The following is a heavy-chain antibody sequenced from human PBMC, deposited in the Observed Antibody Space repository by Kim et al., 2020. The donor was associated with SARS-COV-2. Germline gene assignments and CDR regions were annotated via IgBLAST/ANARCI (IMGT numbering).Heavy chain of an antibody. V-gene: IGHV4-59*01. D-gene: IGHD6-19*01. CDR1: GGSISSYY. Sequence: SETLSLTCTVSGGSISSYYWSWIRQPPGKGLEWIGYIYYSGSTNYNPSLKSRVTISVDTSKNQFSLKLSSVTAADTAVYYCARVSQWLVPSNWFHPWGQGTLVTVSS. J-gene: IGHJ5*02. CDR2: IYYSGST. CDR3: ARVSQWLVPSNWFHP.